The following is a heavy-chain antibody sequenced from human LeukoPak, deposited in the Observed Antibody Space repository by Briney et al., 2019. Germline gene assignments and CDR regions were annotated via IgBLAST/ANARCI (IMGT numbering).Heavy chain of an antibody. CDR1: GGSISSYY. CDR2: IYYSGST. Sequence: PSETLSLTCTVSGGSISSYYWSWIRQPPGKGLEWIGYIYYSGSTNYSPSLKSRVTISVDTSKNQFSLKLSSVTAADTAVYYCARPQAGGDAFDIWGQGTMVTVSS. D-gene: IGHD3-16*01. V-gene: IGHV4-59*01. CDR3: ARPQAGGDAFDI. J-gene: IGHJ3*02.